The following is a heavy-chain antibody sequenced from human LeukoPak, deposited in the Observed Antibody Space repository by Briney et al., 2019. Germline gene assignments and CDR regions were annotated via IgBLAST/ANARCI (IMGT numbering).Heavy chain of an antibody. Sequence: SETLSLTCTVSGGSISSSSYYWGWIRQPPGKGLEWIGSIYYSGSTNYNPSLKSRVTISVDTSKNQFSLKLSSVTAADTAVYYCAKSYTERRYAFDIWGQGTMVTVSS. CDR3: AKSYTERRYAFDI. CDR2: IYYSGST. V-gene: IGHV4-39*07. CDR1: GGSISSSSYY. D-gene: IGHD2-2*02. J-gene: IGHJ3*02.